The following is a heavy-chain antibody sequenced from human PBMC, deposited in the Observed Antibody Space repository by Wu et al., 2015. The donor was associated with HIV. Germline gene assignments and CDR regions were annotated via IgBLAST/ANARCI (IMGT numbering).Heavy chain of an antibody. CDR3: AREGRGVTSRPGAFDI. D-gene: IGHD2-21*02. CDR2: INPNSGGT. CDR1: GYTFTGYY. V-gene: IGHV1-2*02. J-gene: IGHJ3*02. Sequence: QVQLVQSGAEVKRPGASVEVSCKASGYTFTGYYMHWVRQAPGQGLEWMGWINPNSGGTNYAQKFQGRVTMTRDTSISTAYMELSRLRSDDTAVYYCAREGRGVTSRPGAFDIWGQGTMVTVSS.